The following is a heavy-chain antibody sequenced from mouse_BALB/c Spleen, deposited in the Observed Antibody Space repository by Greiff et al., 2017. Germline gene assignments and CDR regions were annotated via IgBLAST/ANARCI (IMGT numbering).Heavy chain of an antibody. CDR1: GFTFSSFG. CDR2: ISSGSSTI. D-gene: IGHD1-1*02. J-gene: IGHJ2*01. CDR3: AREEEWSYYFDY. V-gene: IGHV5-17*02. Sequence: EVQGVESGGGLVKPGGSLKLSCAASGFTFSSFGMHWVRQAPEKGLEWVAYISSGSSTIYYADTVKGRFTIARDNPKNTLFLQMTSLRSEDTAMYYCAREEEWSYYFDYWGQGTTLTVSS.